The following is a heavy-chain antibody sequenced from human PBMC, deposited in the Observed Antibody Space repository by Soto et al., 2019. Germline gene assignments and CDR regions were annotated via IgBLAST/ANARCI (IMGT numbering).Heavy chain of an antibody. Sequence: PSETLSLTCAVYGVSFSGYYWSWIRQPPGKGLEWIGEINHSGSTNYNPSLKSRVTISVDTSKNQLSLRLSSVTAADTAVYYCARAEVPQWFTKGYYGMDVWGQGTTVTVSS. CDR1: GVSFSGYY. V-gene: IGHV4-34*01. CDR3: ARAEVPQWFTKGYYGMDV. CDR2: INHSGST. D-gene: IGHD2-8*01. J-gene: IGHJ6*02.